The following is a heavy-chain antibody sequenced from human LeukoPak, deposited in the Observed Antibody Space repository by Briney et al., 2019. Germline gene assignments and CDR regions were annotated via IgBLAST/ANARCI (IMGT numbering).Heavy chain of an antibody. J-gene: IGHJ6*03. V-gene: IGHV1-2*02. Sequence: ASVTVSCTAAGYAFTGYYLPGVRHAPGQGLEWVGWITPNSCGKNYAQKVQGRVTMNMDTSISTAYMELRRLGYDDMAVYYCARDGAVQAAIVTGYYYYYMDDWGKGTTVTVSS. CDR2: ITPNSCGK. CDR3: ARDGAVQAAIVTGYYYYYMDD. D-gene: IGHD2-2*01. CDR1: GYAFTGYY.